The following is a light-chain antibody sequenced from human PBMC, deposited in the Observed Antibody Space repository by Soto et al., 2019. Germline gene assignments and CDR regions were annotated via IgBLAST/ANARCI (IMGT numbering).Light chain of an antibody. CDR2: DAS. CDR3: LHHGSSLWT. V-gene: IGKV3-20*01. J-gene: IGKJ1*01. CDR1: QSVSSN. Sequence: IVMTQSPATLSVSPGERATLSCRASQSVSSNLAWYQQKPGQAPRLLIYDASNRATGIPARFSGSGSGTDFTLTISRLEPEDFAMYYCLHHGSSLWTFGQGTKVDI.